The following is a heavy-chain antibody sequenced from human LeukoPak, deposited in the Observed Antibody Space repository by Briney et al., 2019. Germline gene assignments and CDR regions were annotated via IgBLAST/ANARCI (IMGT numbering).Heavy chain of an antibody. CDR2: ISYDGSNK. CDR3: AKDILLDY. J-gene: IGHJ4*02. D-gene: IGHD1-26*01. Sequence: GGSLRLSSAASGFTFSSYGMHWVRQAPGKGLEWVAVISYDGSNKYYADSVKGRFTISRDNSKNTLYLQMNSLRAEDTAVYYCAKDILLDYWGQGTLVTVSS. V-gene: IGHV3-30*18. CDR1: GFTFSSYG.